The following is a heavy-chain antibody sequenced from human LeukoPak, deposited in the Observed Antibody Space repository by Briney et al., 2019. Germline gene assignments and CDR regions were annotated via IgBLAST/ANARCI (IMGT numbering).Heavy chain of an antibody. J-gene: IGHJ4*02. V-gene: IGHV4-34*01. D-gene: IGHD4-23*01. CDR2: INHSGST. CDR3: ARSHYGGNSRVYDY. CDR1: GGSFSGYY. Sequence: PSETLSLTCAVYGGSFSGYYWSWIRQPPGKGLGWIGEINHSGSTNYNPSLKSRVTISVDTSKNQFSLKLSSVTAADTAVYYCARSHYGGNSRVYDYWGQGTLVTVSS.